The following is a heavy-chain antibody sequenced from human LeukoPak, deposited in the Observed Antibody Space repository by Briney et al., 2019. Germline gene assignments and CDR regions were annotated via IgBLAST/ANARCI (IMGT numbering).Heavy chain of an antibody. D-gene: IGHD6-6*01. V-gene: IGHV1-18*01. J-gene: IGHJ4*02. CDR3: ARDPGEYSSSSPRLDFDY. Sequence: ASVKVSCKASGYTFTSYGISWVRQAPGQGLEWMGWISAYNGNTNYAQKLQGRVTMTTDTSTSTAYMELRSLRSDDTAVYYCARDPGEYSSSSPRLDFDYWGQGTLVTVSS. CDR2: ISAYNGNT. CDR1: GYTFTSYG.